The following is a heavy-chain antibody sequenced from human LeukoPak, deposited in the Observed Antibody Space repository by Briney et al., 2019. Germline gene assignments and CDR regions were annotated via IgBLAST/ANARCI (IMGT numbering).Heavy chain of an antibody. V-gene: IGHV3-48*01. Sequence: GGSLRLSCAASGFTFRLYSMNWVRQAPGKGLEWVSYITSGSSTIYYAESVRGRFTISRDNAKNSLFLQMNSLRAEDTAVYYCARDGGGDYWGQGTLVTVSS. CDR3: ARDGGGDY. D-gene: IGHD3-16*01. CDR2: ITSGSSTI. CDR1: GFTFRLYS. J-gene: IGHJ4*02.